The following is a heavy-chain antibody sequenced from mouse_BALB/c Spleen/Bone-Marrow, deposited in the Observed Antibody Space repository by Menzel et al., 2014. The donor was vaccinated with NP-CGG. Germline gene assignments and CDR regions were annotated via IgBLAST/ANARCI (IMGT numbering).Heavy chain of an antibody. CDR2: IDPANGNT. J-gene: IGHJ4*01. CDR3: ARWLLNYYAMDC. D-gene: IGHD2-3*01. Sequence: VHVKQSGAELVKPGASVKLSCTASGFNIKDTYMHWVKQRPEQGLEWIGRIDPANGNTKYDPKFQGKATITADTSSNTAYLQLSSLTSEDTAVYYCARWLLNYYAMDCWGQGPSVTVSS. V-gene: IGHV14-3*02. CDR1: GFNIKDTY.